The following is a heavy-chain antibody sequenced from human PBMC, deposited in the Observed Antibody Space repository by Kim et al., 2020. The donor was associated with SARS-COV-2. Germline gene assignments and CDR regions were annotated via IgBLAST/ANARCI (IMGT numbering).Heavy chain of an antibody. V-gene: IGHV3-7*01. CDR2: SDK. J-gene: IGHJ4*02. Sequence: SDKNHVDSVRGRFTISRDNAKNSLSLEMNSLRAEDTAVYYCARDTGFRLDYWGQGALVTVSS. CDR3: ARDTGFRLDY.